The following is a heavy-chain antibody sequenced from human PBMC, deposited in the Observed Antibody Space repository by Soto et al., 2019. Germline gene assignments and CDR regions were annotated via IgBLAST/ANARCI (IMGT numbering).Heavy chain of an antibody. Sequence: SETLSLTCAVSGGSISSSNWWSWVRQPPGKGLEWTGEIYHSGSTNYNPSLKSRVTISVDKSKNQFSLKLSPVTAADTAVYYCARVPRSTGSRYNWFDPWGQGTLVTVSS. CDR1: GGSISSSNW. CDR3: ARVPRSTGSRYNWFDP. J-gene: IGHJ5*02. D-gene: IGHD1-1*01. V-gene: IGHV4-4*02. CDR2: IYHSGST.